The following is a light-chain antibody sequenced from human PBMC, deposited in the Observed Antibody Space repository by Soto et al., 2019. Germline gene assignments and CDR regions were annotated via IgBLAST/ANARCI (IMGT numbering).Light chain of an antibody. J-gene: IGKJ1*01. CDR3: QQYNTWPRT. CDR1: QSISDN. CDR2: GAS. V-gene: IGKV3-15*01. Sequence: EIVMTQSPATLSVSPGERATLSCRASQSISDNLVWYQQKPGQAPRLLIYGASTRATGIPARYSGSGSGTEFCFNISSLQSEDFAFYYCQQYNTWPRTFGQGTRVEIK.